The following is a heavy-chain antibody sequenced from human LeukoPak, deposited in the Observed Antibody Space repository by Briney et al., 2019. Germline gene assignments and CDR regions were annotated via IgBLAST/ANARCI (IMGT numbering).Heavy chain of an antibody. J-gene: IGHJ4*02. CDR1: GFTFSSYA. D-gene: IGHD3-22*01. V-gene: IGHV3-23*01. CDR2: ISTSGGST. CDR3: AIMHRYYDGSGYWVQ. Sequence: GGSLRLSCAASGFTFSSYAMSWVRQAPGKGLEWVSGISTSGGSTSYADSVKGRFTISRDNPRNTLYMQTNSLRDEDTAVYYCAIMHRYYDGSGYWVQWGQGTQVTVSS.